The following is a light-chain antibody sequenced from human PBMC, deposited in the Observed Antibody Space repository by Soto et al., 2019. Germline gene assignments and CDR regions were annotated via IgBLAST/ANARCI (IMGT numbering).Light chain of an antibody. Sequence: EIVLTQSPATLSMSPGERATLSCRASQSISTYLAWYQQKPGQAPRLLIYDASIRATGLPARFSGSGSGTDFPITTSRLKPDVLAVYYCQQRSGSSFGGGPKVEIK. CDR3: QQRSGSS. V-gene: IGKV3-11*01. J-gene: IGKJ4*01. CDR1: QSISTY. CDR2: DAS.